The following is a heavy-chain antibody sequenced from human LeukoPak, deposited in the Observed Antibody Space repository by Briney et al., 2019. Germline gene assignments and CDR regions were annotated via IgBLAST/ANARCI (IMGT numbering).Heavy chain of an antibody. D-gene: IGHD3-10*01. CDR3: ARANRSIGPTGSGELLQHYGMDV. CDR1: GGTFSSYA. CDR2: IIPILGIA. V-gene: IGHV1-69*04. Sequence: ASVKVSCKASGGTFSSYAISWVRQAPGQGLEWMGRIIPILGIANYAQKFQGRVTITADKSTSTAYMELSSLRSEDTAVYYCARANRSIGPTGSGELLQHYGMDVWGQGTTVTVSS. J-gene: IGHJ6*02.